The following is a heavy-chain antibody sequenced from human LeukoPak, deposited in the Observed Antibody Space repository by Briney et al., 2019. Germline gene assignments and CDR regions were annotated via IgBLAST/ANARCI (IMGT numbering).Heavy chain of an antibody. CDR3: VRDWGYDSSGYWQKYFDT. V-gene: IGHV3-74*01. Sequence: TGGSLRLSCATSGFTFTTFWMHWVRRAPGKGLVWVSRINHDGSSTNYADSVKGRFPISRDNAKNTVYLQMNSLRAEDTAVYYCVRDWGYDSSGYWQKYFDTWGQGTLVTVSS. CDR1: GFTFTTFW. D-gene: IGHD3-22*01. CDR2: INHDGSST. J-gene: IGHJ4*02.